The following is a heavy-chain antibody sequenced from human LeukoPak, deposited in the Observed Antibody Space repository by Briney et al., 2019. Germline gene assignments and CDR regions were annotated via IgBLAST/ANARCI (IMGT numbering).Heavy chain of an antibody. D-gene: IGHD3-10*01. J-gene: IGHJ4*02. CDR3: ARLRLDSGTYSLYY. Sequence: SGGSLRLSCAASGFTFSSYSMNWVRQAPGKGLEWVSYISGRSSTKYYADSVKGRFTISRDNAENSLYLQMNSLRVEDTAVYYCARLRLDSGTYSLYYWGQGTLVTVSS. CDR1: GFTFSSYS. V-gene: IGHV3-48*01. CDR2: ISGRSSTK.